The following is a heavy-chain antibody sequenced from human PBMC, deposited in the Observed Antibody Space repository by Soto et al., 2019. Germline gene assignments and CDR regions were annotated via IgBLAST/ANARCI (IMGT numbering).Heavy chain of an antibody. CDR2: IIPTFGRT. D-gene: IGHD3-10*02. CDR1: GDTFSSYA. CDR3: ARDPLSSFAMDV. Sequence: SVKVSCKASGDTFSSYAISWVRQAPGKGLEWMGKIIPTFGRTNYAQKFQGRLTISADDSTSTAYMELSSLLSEDTAVYYCARDPLSSFAMDVWGQGTTLTVSS. J-gene: IGHJ6*02. V-gene: IGHV1-69*13.